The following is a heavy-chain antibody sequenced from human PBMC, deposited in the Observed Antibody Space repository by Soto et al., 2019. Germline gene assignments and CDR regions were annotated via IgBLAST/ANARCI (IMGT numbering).Heavy chain of an antibody. CDR3: ARDYGDYVGGFLY. CDR1: GGSISSSSYY. J-gene: IGHJ4*02. Sequence: PSETLSLTCTVSGGSISSSSYYWGWIRQPPGKGLEWIGSIYYSGSTYYKPSLKSRVTISVDTSKNQFSLKLSSVTAADTAVYYCARDYGDYVGGFLYWGQGTLVTVSA. V-gene: IGHV4-39*02. D-gene: IGHD4-17*01. CDR2: IYYSGST.